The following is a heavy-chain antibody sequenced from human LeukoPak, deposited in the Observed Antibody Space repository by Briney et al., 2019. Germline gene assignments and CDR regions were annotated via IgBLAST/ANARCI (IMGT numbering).Heavy chain of an antibody. CDR2: ISYDGSNI. D-gene: IGHD2-2*02. J-gene: IGHJ6*02. V-gene: IGHV3-30*18. CDR1: GFTFSSYG. CDR3: AKVGPDCSSTSCYTYYYGMDV. Sequence: GRSLRLSCAASGFTFSSYGMHWVRQAPGKGLEWVAVISYDGSNIYYADSVKGRFTISRDNSKNTLYLQMNSLRAEDTAVYYCAKVGPDCSSTSCYTYYYGMDVWGQGTTVTVSS.